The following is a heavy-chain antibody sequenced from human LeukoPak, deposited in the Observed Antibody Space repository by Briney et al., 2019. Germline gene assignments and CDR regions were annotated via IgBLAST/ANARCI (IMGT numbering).Heavy chain of an antibody. J-gene: IGHJ3*02. CDR2: IIPMFGTA. V-gene: IGHV1-69*06. CDR3: ARGSGYALDAFDI. D-gene: IGHD3-3*01. Sequence: SVKVSCKASGYTFTSYDINWVRQATGQGLEWMGGIIPMFGTAKYAQKFQGRVTITADKSTSTAYMELSSLRSEDTAVYYCARGSGYALDAFDIWGQGTMVTVSS. CDR1: GYTFTSYD.